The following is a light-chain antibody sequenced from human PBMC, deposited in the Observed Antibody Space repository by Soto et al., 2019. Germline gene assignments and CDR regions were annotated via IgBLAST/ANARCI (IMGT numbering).Light chain of an antibody. CDR1: QSISSS. V-gene: IGKV1-5*01. J-gene: IGKJ1*01. CDR2: DAS. CDR3: QQYNIYST. Sequence: DIQMTQSPSTLSASVGDRVTITCRASQSISSSLAWYQQKPGNAPKLLIYDASSLESGLPSRFSGGGSGTEFTLTISSLQPDDFATYFCQQYNIYSTFGQGTKVDI.